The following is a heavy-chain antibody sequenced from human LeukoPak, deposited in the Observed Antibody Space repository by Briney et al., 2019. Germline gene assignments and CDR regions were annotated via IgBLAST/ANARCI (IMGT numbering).Heavy chain of an antibody. CDR3: ARDNASGTGTKDY. CDR2: INPNSGGT. V-gene: IGHV1-2*02. D-gene: IGHD1-1*01. J-gene: IGHJ4*02. Sequence: ASVKVSCKASGYTFTGYYMHWVRQAPGQGLEWMGWINPNSGGTNYAQKFQGRVTMTRDTSISTAYMELSRLRSDDAAVYYCARDNASGTGTKDYWGQGTLVTVPS. CDR1: GYTFTGYY.